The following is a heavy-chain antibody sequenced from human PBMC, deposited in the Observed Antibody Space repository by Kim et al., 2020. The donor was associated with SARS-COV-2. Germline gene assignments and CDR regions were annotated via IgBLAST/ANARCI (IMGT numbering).Heavy chain of an antibody. CDR2: VSGSGGST. CDR3: AKDLGRGYSYGYFDY. J-gene: IGHJ4*02. V-gene: IGHV3-23*01. D-gene: IGHD5-18*01. Sequence: GGSLRLSFAASGFTFSNYAMSWVRQAPGKGLEWVSAVSGSGGSTYYADSVKGRFTISRDNSKNTLYLQMNSLRAEDTAVYYCAKDLGRGYSYGYFDYWGQGTLVTVSS. CDR1: GFTFSNYA.